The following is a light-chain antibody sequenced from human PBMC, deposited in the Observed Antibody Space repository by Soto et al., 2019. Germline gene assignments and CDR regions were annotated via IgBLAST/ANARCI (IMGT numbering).Light chain of an antibody. V-gene: IGLV1-40*01. J-gene: IGLJ3*02. CDR1: SYNIGAGYD. CDR3: QSYDSSLSGGV. CDR2: GNS. Sequence: QSVLTQPPSVSGAPGQRVTISCTGSSYNIGAGYDVHWYQQLPGTAPKLLIYGNSNRPSGVPDRFSGSKSGTSASLAITGLQAEDEADYYCQSYDSSLSGGVFGGGTKRTVL.